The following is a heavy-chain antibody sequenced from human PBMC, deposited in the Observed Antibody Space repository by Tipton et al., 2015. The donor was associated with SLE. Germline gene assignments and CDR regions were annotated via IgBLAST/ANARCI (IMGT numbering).Heavy chain of an antibody. J-gene: IGHJ3*01. CDR2: INDRGTT. CDR3: ARRYANSFDF. CDR1: GGSFNDYS. D-gene: IGHD2-2*01. Sequence: TLSLTCAVYGGSFNDYSWSWIRQPPGRGLEWIGEINDRGTTNYNPSLKSRVTIWADTSARQFSLNLNSVTVADTSIYYCARRYANSFDFWGQGTMVSVSS. V-gene: IGHV4-34*01.